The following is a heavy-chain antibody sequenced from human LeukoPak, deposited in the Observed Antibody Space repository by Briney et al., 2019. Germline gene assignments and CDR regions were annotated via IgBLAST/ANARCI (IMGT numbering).Heavy chain of an antibody. D-gene: IGHD1-26*01. CDR2: FDPEDGET. CDR1: GYTLTELS. J-gene: IGHJ3*02. V-gene: IGHV1-24*01. CDR3: ATASEWELSFYAFDI. Sequence: GASVKVSCKVSGYTLTELSMHWVRQAPGKGREWMGGFDPEDGETIYAPKCQGRVTMTDNTSTDTAYMELSSLRSEDTAVYYCATASEWELSFYAFDIWGQGTMVTVSS.